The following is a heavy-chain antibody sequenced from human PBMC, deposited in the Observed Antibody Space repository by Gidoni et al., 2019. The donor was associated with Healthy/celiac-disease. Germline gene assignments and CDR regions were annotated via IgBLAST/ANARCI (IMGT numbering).Heavy chain of an antibody. V-gene: IGHV4-34*01. CDR1: GGSFSCSY. CDR3: ARGSRNNREAQQLDPTYYFDY. Sequence: QVQLQQWGAGLLKPSETLTLTCAVYGGSFSCSYWSWIRQPPGKGLAWIGEINHSGSTNYNPSRKSRVTISVDPTKNQFSLKLSSVTAADTAVYYCARGSRNNREAQQLDPTYYFDYWGQGTLVTVSS. D-gene: IGHD6-13*01. CDR2: INHSGST. J-gene: IGHJ4*02.